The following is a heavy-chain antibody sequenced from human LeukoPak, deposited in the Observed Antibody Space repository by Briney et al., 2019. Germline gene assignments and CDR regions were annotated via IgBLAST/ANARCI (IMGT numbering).Heavy chain of an antibody. Sequence: ASVKVSCKASGGDFTSYTISWVRQAPGQGLEWMGWISAYNGNTNYAQKLQGRVTMTTDTSTSTAYMELRSLRSDDAAVYYCARGFGGYCSSTSCSDDYWGQGTLVTVSS. V-gene: IGHV1-18*01. CDR3: ARGFGGYCSSTSCSDDY. CDR2: ISAYNGNT. CDR1: GGDFTSYT. D-gene: IGHD2-2*01. J-gene: IGHJ4*02.